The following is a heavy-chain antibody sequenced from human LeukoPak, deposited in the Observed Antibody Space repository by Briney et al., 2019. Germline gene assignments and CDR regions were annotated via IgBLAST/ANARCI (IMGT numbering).Heavy chain of an antibody. V-gene: IGHV4-59*01. D-gene: IGHD2-15*01. CDR1: GGSIRSFY. CDR3: ARGGCSGGGCYSGGRSWFDP. Sequence: PSETLSLTCTVSGGSIRSFYWSWIRQPPGKGLEWIGYIYYSGSTNYNPFLKSRVTISVDTSKNQFSLKLSSVTAADTAVYYCARGGCSGGGCYSGGRSWFDPWGQGTLVTVSS. CDR2: IYYSGST. J-gene: IGHJ5*02.